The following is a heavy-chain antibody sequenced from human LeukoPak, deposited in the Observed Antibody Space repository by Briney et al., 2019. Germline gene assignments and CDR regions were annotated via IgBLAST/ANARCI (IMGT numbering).Heavy chain of an antibody. J-gene: IGHJ5*02. CDR1: GGSISSSSYY. CDR2: IYYSGST. Sequence: PSETLSLTCTVSGGSISSSSYYWGWIRQPPGKGLEWIGSIYYSGSTYYNPSLKSRVTISVDTSKNQFSLKLSSVTAADTAVYYCARHSDCSSTSCRALSWFDPWGQGTLVTVSS. D-gene: IGHD2-2*01. CDR3: ARHSDCSSTSCRALSWFDP. V-gene: IGHV4-39*01.